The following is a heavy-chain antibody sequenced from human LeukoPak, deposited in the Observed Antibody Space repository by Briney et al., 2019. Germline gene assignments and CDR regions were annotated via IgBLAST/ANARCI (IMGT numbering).Heavy chain of an antibody. V-gene: IGHV4-59*01. D-gene: IGHD3-16*01. J-gene: IGHJ1*01. CDR1: GGSISSYY. Sequence: PSETLSLTCTVSGGSISSYYWSWIRQPPGKGLEWIGYIYYSGSTNYNPSLKSRVTISVDTSKNQFSLKLSSVTAADTAVYYCARSALGGASAPQYFQHWGQGTLVTVSS. CDR3: ARSALGGASAPQYFQH. CDR2: IYYSGST.